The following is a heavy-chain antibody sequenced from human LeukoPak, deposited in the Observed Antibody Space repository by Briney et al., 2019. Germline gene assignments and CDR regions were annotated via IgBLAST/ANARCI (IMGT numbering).Heavy chain of an antibody. CDR3: ARVYDSSGYYYYYYYYYMDV. J-gene: IGHJ6*03. D-gene: IGHD3-22*01. CDR2: INHSGST. V-gene: IGHV4-34*01. Sequence: SETLSLTCAVYGGSFSGYYWSWIRQPPGKGLEWIGEINHSGSTNYNPSLKSRVTISVDTSKNQFSLKLSSVTAADTAVYYCARVYDSSGYYYYYYYYYMDVWGKGTTVTVSS. CDR1: GGSFSGYY.